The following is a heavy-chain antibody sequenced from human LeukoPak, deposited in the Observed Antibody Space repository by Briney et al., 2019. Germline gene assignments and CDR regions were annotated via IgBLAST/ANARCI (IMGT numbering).Heavy chain of an antibody. CDR3: ARAEGSSSWYDY. D-gene: IGHD6-13*01. J-gene: IGHJ4*02. CDR1: GGSISSGGYY. V-gene: IGHV4-30-2*01. Sequence: SETLSLTCTVSGGSISSGGYYWSWIRQPPGKGLEWIGYIYHSGSTYYNPSLKSRVTISVDRSKNQFSLKLSSVTAADTAVYYCARAEGSSSWYDYWGQGTLVTVSS. CDR2: IYHSGST.